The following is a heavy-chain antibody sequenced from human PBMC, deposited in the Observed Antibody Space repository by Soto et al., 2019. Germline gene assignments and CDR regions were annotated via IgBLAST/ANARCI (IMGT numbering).Heavy chain of an antibody. CDR1: GGSFSGYY. V-gene: IGHV4-34*01. CDR2: INHSGNT. D-gene: IGHD3-22*01. J-gene: IGHJ4*02. CDR3: ARGRAYYYDSSGYSGYFDY. Sequence: SETLSLTCAVYGGSFSGYYWSWIRQPPGKGLEWIGEINHSGNTNYNPSLKSRVTISVDTSKNQFSLKLSSVTAADTAVYYCARGRAYYYDSSGYSGYFDYWGQGTLVTVSS.